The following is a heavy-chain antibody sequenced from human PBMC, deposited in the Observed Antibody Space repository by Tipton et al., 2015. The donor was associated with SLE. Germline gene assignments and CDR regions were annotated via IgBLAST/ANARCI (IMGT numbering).Heavy chain of an antibody. CDR1: GGSISSYY. D-gene: IGHD3-3*01. V-gene: IGHV4-59*01. Sequence: TLSLTCTVSGGSISSYYWSWIRQPPGKGLEWIGYIYYSGSTNYNPSLKSRVTMSVDTSKNQFSLKLSSVTAADTAVYYCARGTIFGVVIDPWGQGTLVTVSS. CDR2: IYYSGST. CDR3: ARGTIFGVVIDP. J-gene: IGHJ5*02.